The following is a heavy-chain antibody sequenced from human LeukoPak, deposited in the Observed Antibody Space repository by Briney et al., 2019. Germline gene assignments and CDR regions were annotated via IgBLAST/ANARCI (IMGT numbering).Heavy chain of an antibody. CDR3: ARDTAMAKIYYFDY. D-gene: IGHD5-18*01. V-gene: IGHV3-21*01. CDR1: GFTFSSYS. J-gene: IGHJ4*02. Sequence: GRSLRLSCAASGFTFSSYSMTWVRQAPGKGLEWVSSISSSSSYIYYADSVKGRFTISRDNAKNSLYLQMNSLRAEDTAVYYCARDTAMAKIYYFDYWGQGTLVTVSS. CDR2: ISSSSSYI.